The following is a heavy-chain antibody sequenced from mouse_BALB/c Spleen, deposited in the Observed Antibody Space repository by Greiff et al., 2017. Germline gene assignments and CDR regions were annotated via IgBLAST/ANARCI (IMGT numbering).Heavy chain of an antibody. CDR3: RRREEDYYYVDY. V-gene: IGHV1-5*01. Sequence: VQLQQSGTVLARPGASVKMSCKASGYTFTSYWMHWVKQRPGQGLEWIGAIYPGNSDTSYNQKFKGKAKLTADTSTSTAYMELSSLTNEDSAVYYCRRREEDYYYVDYWGQGTTLTVSA. CDR2: IYPGNSDT. D-gene: IGHD2-4*01. J-gene: IGHJ2*01. CDR1: GYTFTSYW.